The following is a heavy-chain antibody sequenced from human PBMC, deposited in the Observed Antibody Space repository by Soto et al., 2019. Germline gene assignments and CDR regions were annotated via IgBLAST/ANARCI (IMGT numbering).Heavy chain of an antibody. Sequence: QVQLVESGGGVVQPGRSLRLSCAASGFTFSSYGMHWVRQAPGKGLEWVAVISYDGSNKYYADSVKGRFTISRDNSKNTLYLQMYSLRAEDTAVYYCAKDKVFGSGSYYLFDYWGQGTLVTVSS. D-gene: IGHD3-10*01. V-gene: IGHV3-30*18. CDR3: AKDKVFGSGSYYLFDY. J-gene: IGHJ4*02. CDR1: GFTFSSYG. CDR2: ISYDGSNK.